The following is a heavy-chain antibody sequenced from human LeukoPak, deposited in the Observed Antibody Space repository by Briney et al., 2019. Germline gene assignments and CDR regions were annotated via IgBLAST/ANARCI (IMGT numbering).Heavy chain of an antibody. CDR2: ISYDGSNK. J-gene: IGHJ4*02. CDR1: GFTFSSYG. Sequence: PGGSLRLSCAASGFTFSSYGMHWVRQAPGKGLGWVAVISYDGSNKYYADSVKGRFTISRDNSKNTLYLQMNSLRAEDTAVYYCAKSDIVVVPAAMGFDYWGQGTLVTVSS. CDR3: AKSDIVVVPAAMGFDY. D-gene: IGHD2-2*01. V-gene: IGHV3-30*18.